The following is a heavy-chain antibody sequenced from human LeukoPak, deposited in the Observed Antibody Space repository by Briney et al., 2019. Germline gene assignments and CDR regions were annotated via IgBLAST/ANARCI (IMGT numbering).Heavy chain of an antibody. J-gene: IGHJ4*02. V-gene: IGHV3-21*01. CDR3: ARDLSAAARAYDY. CDR2: IAISGTYI. CDR1: GFILSDYN. D-gene: IGHD2-15*01. Sequence: GGSLRLSCAASGFILSDYNMNWVRQAPGKGLDGVSFIAISGTYITYADSMKGRFTISRDNAKNTLYLQMNSLRAEDTAVYYCARDLSAAARAYDYWGQGTLVTVSS.